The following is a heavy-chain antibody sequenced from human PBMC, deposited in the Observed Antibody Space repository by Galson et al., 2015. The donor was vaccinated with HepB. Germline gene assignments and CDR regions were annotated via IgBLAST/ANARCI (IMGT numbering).Heavy chain of an antibody. CDR1: GFTFGGYA. D-gene: IGHD1/OR15-1a*01. V-gene: IGHV3-9*01. CDR2: ISWNIGSI. Sequence: SLRLSCAASGFTFGGYAMHWVRQAPGQGLEWVSGISWNIGSIGYADSVKGRFTISRDNAKNSLYLQMNSLRAEDTALYYCAKDKGEQSWQPPYYYYYRMDVWGQGTTVTVSS. CDR3: AKDKGEQSWQPPYYYYYRMDV. J-gene: IGHJ6*02.